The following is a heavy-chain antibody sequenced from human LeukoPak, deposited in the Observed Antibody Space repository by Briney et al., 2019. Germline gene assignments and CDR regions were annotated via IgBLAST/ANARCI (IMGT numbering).Heavy chain of an antibody. J-gene: IGHJ5*02. D-gene: IGHD3-22*01. CDR1: GGSISSYY. Sequence: PSETLSLTCTVSGGSISSYYWSWIRQPAGKGLEWIGRIYTSGSTNYNPSLKSRVTMSVDTSKNQFSLKLSSVTAADMAVYYCARSGDSSGYWVPGGFDPWGQGTLVTVSS. V-gene: IGHV4-4*07. CDR2: IYTSGST. CDR3: ARSGDSSGYWVPGGFDP.